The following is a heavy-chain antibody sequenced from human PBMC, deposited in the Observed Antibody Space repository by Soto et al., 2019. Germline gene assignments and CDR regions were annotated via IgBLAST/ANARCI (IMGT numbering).Heavy chain of an antibody. Sequence: PXGFLRLSFAASGFTVSSNYMSWVRQAPGEGLEWVSVIYSGGSTYYADSVKGRFTISRDNSKNTLYLQMNSLRAEDTAVYYCARSPQLEPFDYWGQGTLVTVSS. CDR1: GFTVSSNY. CDR3: ARSPQLEPFDY. V-gene: IGHV3-53*01. CDR2: IYSGGST. D-gene: IGHD1-1*01. J-gene: IGHJ4*02.